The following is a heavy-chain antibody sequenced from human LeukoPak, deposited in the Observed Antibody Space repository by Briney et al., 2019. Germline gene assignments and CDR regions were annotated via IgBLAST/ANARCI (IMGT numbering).Heavy chain of an antibody. CDR2: IRSKANSYAT. D-gene: IGHD5-24*01. Sequence: GGSLRLSCAASGFTFSGSAMHGVRQASGKGLEWGGRIRSKANSYATAYAATVKGRFTISSDDSKNPAYLQMNSLNTEDTAVYYCTRHDILEMATTPFDYWGQGTLVTVSS. CDR1: GFTFSGSA. J-gene: IGHJ4*02. V-gene: IGHV3-73*01. CDR3: TRHDILEMATTPFDY.